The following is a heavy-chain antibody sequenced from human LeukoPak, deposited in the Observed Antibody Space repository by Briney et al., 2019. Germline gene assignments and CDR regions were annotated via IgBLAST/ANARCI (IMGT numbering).Heavy chain of an antibody. V-gene: IGHV1-46*03. J-gene: IGHJ6*02. CDR3: AWVGNYFSAMDI. Sequence: GASVKVSCKASGNEFTSYYIHWERRAPGQGLEWMGVINPGGGRPSYALRFQGRVTLTSDTSTGTVYMDLRSLRFEDTAVYYCAWVGNYFSAMDIWGLGTAVTVSS. CDR1: GNEFTSYY. CDR2: INPGGGRP.